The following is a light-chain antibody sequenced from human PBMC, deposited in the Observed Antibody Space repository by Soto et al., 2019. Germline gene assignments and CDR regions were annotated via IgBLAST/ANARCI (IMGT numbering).Light chain of an antibody. CDR1: SSDVGGYNY. CDR2: DVS. J-gene: IGLJ2*01. V-gene: IGLV2-14*01. Sequence: QSALTQPASVSGSPGQSITISCTGTSSDVGGYNYVSWYQQHQGKAPKLMIYDVSNRPSGVPNRFSGSKSGNTASMTISGLQAEDEAYYYCSSYTSSILFGGGTKLTVL. CDR3: SSYTSSIL.